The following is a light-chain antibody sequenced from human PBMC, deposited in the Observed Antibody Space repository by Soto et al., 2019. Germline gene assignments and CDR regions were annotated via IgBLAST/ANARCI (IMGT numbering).Light chain of an antibody. Sequence: QSVLTQPPSASGSPGQSVTISCTGTSSDVGGYDYVSWYQQYPGKTPKLMIFEVTKRPSGVPDRFSGSKSGNTASLTVSGLQAEDEADYYCLSYAGTASVFGTGTKVTVL. CDR1: SSDVGGYDY. CDR3: LSYAGTASV. J-gene: IGLJ1*01. CDR2: EVT. V-gene: IGLV2-8*01.